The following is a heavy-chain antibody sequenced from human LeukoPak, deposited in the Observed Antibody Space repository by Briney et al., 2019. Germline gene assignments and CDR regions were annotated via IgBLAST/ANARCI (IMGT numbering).Heavy chain of an antibody. J-gene: IGHJ4*02. V-gene: IGHV3-30*18. CDR2: ISYDGSNK. Sequence: HPGGSLRLSCAASGFTFSSYWMNWVRQAPGKGLEWVAVISYDGSNKYYADSVKGRFTISRDNSKNTLYLQVNSLRAEDTAVYYCAKANIVVVVAATPCPDYWGQGTLVTVSS. D-gene: IGHD2-15*01. CDR3: AKANIVVVVAATPCPDY. CDR1: GFTFSSYW.